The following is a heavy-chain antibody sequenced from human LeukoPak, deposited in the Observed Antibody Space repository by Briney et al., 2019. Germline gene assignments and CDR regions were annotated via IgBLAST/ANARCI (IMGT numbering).Heavy chain of an antibody. CDR1: GGSISSYY. D-gene: IGHD3-3*01. CDR2: IYTSGST. Sequence: SETLSLTCTVSGGSISSYYWSWIRQPAGKGLEWIGRIYTSGSTNYNPSLKSRVAMSVDTSKNQFSLKLSSVTAADTAVYYCARGDFWSGLLGFDPWGQGTLVTVSS. J-gene: IGHJ5*02. V-gene: IGHV4-4*07. CDR3: ARGDFWSGLLGFDP.